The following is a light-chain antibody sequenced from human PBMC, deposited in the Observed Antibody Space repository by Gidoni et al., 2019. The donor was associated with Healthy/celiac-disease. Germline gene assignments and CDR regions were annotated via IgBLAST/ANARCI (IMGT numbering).Light chain of an antibody. CDR2: GAS. CDR1: QSISSTY. J-gene: IGKJ1*01. CDR3: QQYGSSPT. V-gene: IGKV3-20*01. Sequence: EIVLTQSPGTLSLSPGERATLSCRDSQSISSTYLAWYQQKPGQAPRLLIYGASSRATGIPDRFSGSGSGTGFTLTISRLEPEDFAVYYCQQYGSSPTFXQXTKVEIK.